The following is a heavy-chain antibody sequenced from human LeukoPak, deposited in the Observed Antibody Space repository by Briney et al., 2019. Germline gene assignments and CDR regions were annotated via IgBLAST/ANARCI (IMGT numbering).Heavy chain of an antibody. CDR2: IRYDGSNK. J-gene: IGHJ4*02. CDR3: AKDRADIWFGELFPYYFDY. CDR1: GFTFSSYG. V-gene: IGHV3-30*02. Sequence: PGGSLRLSCAASGFTFSSYGMHSVRQAPGKGLGWVAFIRYDGSNKYYADSVKGRFTISRDNSKNTLYLQMNSLRAEDTAVYYCAKDRADIWFGELFPYYFDYWGQGTLVTVSS. D-gene: IGHD3-10*01.